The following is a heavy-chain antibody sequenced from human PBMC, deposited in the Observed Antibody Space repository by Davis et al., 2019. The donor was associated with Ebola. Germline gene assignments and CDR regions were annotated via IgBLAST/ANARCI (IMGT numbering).Heavy chain of an antibody. CDR2: INRDGTTT. CDR3: ARVARLRFLEWLLYGWFDP. J-gene: IGHJ5*02. V-gene: IGHV3-74*01. CDR1: GFTFSSYG. D-gene: IGHD3-3*01. Sequence: GESLKISCAASGFTFSSYGMHWVRQVPGKGLVWVSSINRDGTTTTYADSVKGRFTISRDNAKNTLYLQMNSLRAEDTAVYYCARVARLRFLEWLLYGWFDPWGQGTLVTVSS.